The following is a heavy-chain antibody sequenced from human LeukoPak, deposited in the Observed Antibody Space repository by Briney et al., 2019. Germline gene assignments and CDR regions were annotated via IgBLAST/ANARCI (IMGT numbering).Heavy chain of an antibody. D-gene: IGHD3-3*01. CDR1: GYSFTSYW. V-gene: IGHV5-51*01. Sequence: GESLKISCKGSGYSFTSYWIGWVRQMPGKGLEWMGIIYPGDSDTRYSPSFQGQVTISADKSISTAYLQWSSLKASDTAMYYCARLTHGGIQTYYDFWSGYSNYYYYYMDVWGKGTTVTVSS. CDR3: ARLTHGGIQTYYDFWSGYSNYYYYYMDV. CDR2: IYPGDSDT. J-gene: IGHJ6*03.